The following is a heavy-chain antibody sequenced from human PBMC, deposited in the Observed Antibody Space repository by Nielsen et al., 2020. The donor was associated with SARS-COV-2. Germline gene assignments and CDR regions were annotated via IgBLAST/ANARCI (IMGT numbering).Heavy chain of an antibody. CDR1: GFTFTSHA. CDR2: IRGSGEKT. D-gene: IGHD1-26*01. V-gene: IGHV3-23*01. J-gene: IGHJ3*01. Sequence: GGSLRLSCAASGFTFTSHAMTWVRQAPAKGLEWVSGIRGSGEKTYYADSVKGRFTISSDNSKNTLHLQMNSLRVEDTAVYFCARFGRIVDVGGGATFPDVFDVWGQGTMVTVSS. CDR3: ARFGRIVDVGGGATFPDVFDV.